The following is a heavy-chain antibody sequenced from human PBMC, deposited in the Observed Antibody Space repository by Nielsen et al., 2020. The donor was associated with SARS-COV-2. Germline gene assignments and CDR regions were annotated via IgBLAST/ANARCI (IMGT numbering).Heavy chain of an antibody. Sequence: SETLSLTCTVSGGSVSSGSYYWSWIRQPPGKGLEWIGYIYYSGSTNYNPSLKSRVTISVDTSKNQFSLKLSSVTAADTAVYYCARTYSSSWPFDYWGQGTLVTVSS. V-gene: IGHV4-61*01. J-gene: IGHJ4*02. CDR2: IYYSGST. D-gene: IGHD6-13*01. CDR1: GGSVSSGSYY. CDR3: ARTYSSSWPFDY.